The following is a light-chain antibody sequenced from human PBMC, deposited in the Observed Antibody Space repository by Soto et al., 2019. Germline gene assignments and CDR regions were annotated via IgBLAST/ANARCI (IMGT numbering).Light chain of an antibody. CDR1: QSVTSTY. CDR3: QQYNNWPIT. V-gene: IGKV3D-15*01. CDR2: GAS. J-gene: IGKJ5*01. Sequence: EIVLIQSPGTLSLSPGERATLFCRASQSVTSTYLAWYQQKPGQAPRLLIYGASTRASDTPARFSGSGSVTEFALTISSLQSEDFAVYYCQQYNNWPITFGQGTRLEIK.